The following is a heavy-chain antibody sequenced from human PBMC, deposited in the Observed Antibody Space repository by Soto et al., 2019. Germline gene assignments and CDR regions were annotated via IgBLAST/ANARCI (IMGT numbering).Heavy chain of an antibody. V-gene: IGHV4-59*08. Sequence: TSETLSLTCTVSGDSLSSYYWSWIRQPPGRGLQWIGYILYTGSTNYNPSLESRVTISVDTSKNQFSLKLSSVTAADTAVYYCVGSGYSPFDYWGQGTLVTVSS. CDR3: VGSGYSPFDY. D-gene: IGHD3-22*01. CDR1: GDSLSSYY. CDR2: ILYTGST. J-gene: IGHJ4*02.